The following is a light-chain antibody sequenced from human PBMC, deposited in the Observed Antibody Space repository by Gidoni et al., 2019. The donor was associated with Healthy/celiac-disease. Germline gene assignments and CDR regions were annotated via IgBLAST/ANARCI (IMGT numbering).Light chain of an antibody. CDR2: GAS. V-gene: IGKV3-15*01. Sequence: EIVMTQSPATLSVSPGDRATLSCRASQSVSSNLAWYQQKPGQAPRLLIYGASTRATGIPARFSGSGSGTEFTLTISSLQSADFAVYYCQQYNNWPPVTFGQGTKLEIK. J-gene: IGKJ2*01. CDR3: QQYNNWPPVT. CDR1: QSVSSN.